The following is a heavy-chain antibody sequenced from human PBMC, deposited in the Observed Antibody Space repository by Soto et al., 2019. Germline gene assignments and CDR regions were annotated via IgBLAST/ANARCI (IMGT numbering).Heavy chain of an antibody. D-gene: IGHD7-27*01. CDR3: VKGNWGDY. Sequence: EVQLLESGGGSVQPGGSLRLSCAASRFTFITYDMTWVRQAPGKGLEWVSVSRGSDGSTYYADSVKGRFTISRDNSKNTVYLQMNSLRADDTAIYYCVKGNWGDYWAQGTLVTVSS. J-gene: IGHJ4*02. CDR2: SRGSDGST. CDR1: RFTFITYD. V-gene: IGHV3-23*01.